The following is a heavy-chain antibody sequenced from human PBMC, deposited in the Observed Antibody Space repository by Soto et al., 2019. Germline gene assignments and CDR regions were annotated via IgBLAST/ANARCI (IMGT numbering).Heavy chain of an antibody. CDR1: GFTFSSYS. J-gene: IGHJ4*02. CDR2: ISGSGSLI. V-gene: IGHV3-21*01. Sequence: EAQLVESGGGLVKPGGSLRLSCAASGFTFSSYSMHWVRQAPGKGLEWVSSISGSGSLIYYADPVKGRFTISRDNAKNSLYLQMTGLRAEDTAVYYCAREDWGYDYWGQGTLVTVSS. CDR3: AREDWGYDY. D-gene: IGHD7-27*01.